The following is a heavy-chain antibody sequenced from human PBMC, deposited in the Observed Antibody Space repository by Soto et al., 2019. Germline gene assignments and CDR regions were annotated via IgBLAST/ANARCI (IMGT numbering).Heavy chain of an antibody. CDR2: IDPSDSQT. V-gene: IGHV5-10-1*01. CDR3: VRKIYDSDTGPNFQYYFDS. Sequence: PGESLKISCKGSGYSFAGYWITWVRQKPGKGLEWMGRIDPSDSQTYYSPSFRGHVTISATKSITTVFLQWSSLRASDTAMYYCVRKIYDSDTGPNFQYYFDSWGQGTPVTVSS. CDR1: GYSFAGYW. D-gene: IGHD3-22*01. J-gene: IGHJ4*02.